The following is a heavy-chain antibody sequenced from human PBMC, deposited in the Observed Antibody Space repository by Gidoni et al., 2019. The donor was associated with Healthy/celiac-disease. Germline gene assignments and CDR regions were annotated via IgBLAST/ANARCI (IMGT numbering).Heavy chain of an antibody. CDR3: AREGILTYCGGDCYSGYFDY. CDR2: IIPIFGTA. Sequence: QVQLVQSGAEVKKPGSSVKVSCKASGGTFSSYAISWVRQAPGQGLEWMGGIIPIFGTANYAQKFQGRVTITADESTSTAYMELSSLRSEDTAVYYCAREGILTYCGGDCYSGYFDYWGQGTLVTVSS. V-gene: IGHV1-69*01. CDR1: GGTFSSYA. D-gene: IGHD2-21*01. J-gene: IGHJ4*02.